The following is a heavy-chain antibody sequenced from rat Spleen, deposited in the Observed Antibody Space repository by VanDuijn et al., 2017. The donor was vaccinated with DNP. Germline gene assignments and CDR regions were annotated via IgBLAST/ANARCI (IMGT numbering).Heavy chain of an antibody. Sequence: EVQLVESGGGLVQPGRSLRLSCVASGYTFNDYWMTWMRQAPGQGLEWVASITSNGGNTYYPDSVRGRFTISRDNAISTLYLQINSLRSEDTATYYCTRQEFGVPAFVDWGQGIMVTVSS. D-gene: IGHD4-4*01. CDR3: TRQEFGVPAFVD. V-gene: IGHV5-31*01. CDR2: ITSNGGNT. CDR1: GYTFNDYW. J-gene: IGHJ2*01.